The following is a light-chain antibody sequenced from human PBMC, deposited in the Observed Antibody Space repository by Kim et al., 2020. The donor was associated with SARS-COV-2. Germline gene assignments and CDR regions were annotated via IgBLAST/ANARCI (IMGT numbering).Light chain of an antibody. Sequence: GQQVTISCSGRDSNMWNNFVSCYQQVPVTAPKHLIYDNDKRPSGIPDRFSGSKSGTTATLGITGLQTGDEAAYYCGTWDRSLSAGVFGGGTQLTVL. J-gene: IGLJ3*02. CDR2: DND. V-gene: IGLV1-51*01. CDR1: DSNMWNNF. CDR3: GTWDRSLSAGV.